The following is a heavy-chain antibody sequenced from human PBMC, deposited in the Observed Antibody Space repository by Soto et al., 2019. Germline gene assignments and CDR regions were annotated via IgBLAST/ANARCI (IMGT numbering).Heavy chain of an antibody. J-gene: IGHJ3*02. CDR3: ARGGVGSSGYYTKDDFYI. Sequence: SETXPLTCTTSGLPICSGGHFLGWMRQPPGNALEWIGYIYYSGSTYYNPSLKSRFTISVDTSKNHFSLKLSSVTAAETAVYYRARGGVGSSGYYTKDDFYIWGPGTMV. CDR1: GLPICSGGHF. D-gene: IGHD3-22*01. V-gene: IGHV4-31*03. CDR2: IYYSGST.